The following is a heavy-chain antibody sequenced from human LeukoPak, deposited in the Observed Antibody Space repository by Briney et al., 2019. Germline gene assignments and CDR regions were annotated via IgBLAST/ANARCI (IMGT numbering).Heavy chain of an antibody. CDR1: GFTFSSYA. J-gene: IGHJ4*02. Sequence: GGSLRLSCAASGFTFSSYAMHWVRQAPGKGLEWVAVISYDGSNKYYADSVKGRFTISRDNSKNTLYLQKNSLRAEDTAVYYCARGGCSGGRCYWYFDYWGQGTLVTVSS. D-gene: IGHD2-15*01. CDR2: ISYDGSNK. CDR3: ARGGCSGGRCYWYFDY. V-gene: IGHV3-30*04.